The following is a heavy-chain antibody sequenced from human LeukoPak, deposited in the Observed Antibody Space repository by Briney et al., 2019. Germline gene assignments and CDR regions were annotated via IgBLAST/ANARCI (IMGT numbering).Heavy chain of an antibody. CDR1: GFTFSTYS. CDR3: VREGGSDWYSGWFDP. V-gene: IGHV3-21*01. D-gene: IGHD6-19*01. CDR2: ISSGSTYI. Sequence: GSLRLSCAASGFTFSTYSMNWVRQAPGKGLEWVSSISSGSTYIYYADSVKGRFTISRDNAKNTLFLQMNSLRVEDTAVYYCVREGGSDWYSGWFDPWGQGTLVTVSS. J-gene: IGHJ5*02.